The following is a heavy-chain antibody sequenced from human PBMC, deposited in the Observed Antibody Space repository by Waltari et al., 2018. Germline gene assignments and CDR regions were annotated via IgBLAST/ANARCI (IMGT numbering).Heavy chain of an antibody. J-gene: IGHJ4*02. CDR2: IHHSGST. Sequence: QVQLQESGPGLVKTSESLSLPCAVSGYSISTDSYWVWIRQPPGKRLEWIGNIHHSGSTYYNPSLKSRVSISLDTSKNQFSLELSSLTADDTAVYYCARGQGYWGQGTLVTVSS. V-gene: IGHV4-38-2*01. CDR3: ARGQGY. CDR1: GYSISTDSY.